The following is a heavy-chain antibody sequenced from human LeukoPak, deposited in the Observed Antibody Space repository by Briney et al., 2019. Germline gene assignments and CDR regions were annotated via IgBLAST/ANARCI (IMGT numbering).Heavy chain of an antibody. CDR2: IIPIFGTA. V-gene: IGHV1-69*05. D-gene: IGHD6-13*01. Sequence: SVKVSCKASGGTFSSYAITWVRQAPGQGLEWMGGIIPIFGTANYAQRFQGRVTITTDESTSTAYMELSSLRSEDTAIYYCAKDGSSTWNQPLDYFDNWGQGTLVTVSS. J-gene: IGHJ4*02. CDR1: GGTFSSYA. CDR3: AKDGSSTWNQPLDYFDN.